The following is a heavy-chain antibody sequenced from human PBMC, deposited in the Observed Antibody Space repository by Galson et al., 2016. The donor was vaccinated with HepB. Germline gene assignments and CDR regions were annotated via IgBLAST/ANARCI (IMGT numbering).Heavy chain of an antibody. V-gene: IGHV3-23*01. CDR3: ARDRGGGTSWYLGYS. Sequence: SLRLSCAASGFSFSSYVMSWVRQAPGKGLEWVSGITSGGITYYADSVKGRFTISRDNSTNILFLHMNSLSPDDTAKYYCARDRGGGTSWYLGYSWGQGTLVIVSS. D-gene: IGHD6-13*01. CDR1: GFSFSSYV. CDR2: ITSGGIT. J-gene: IGHJ4*02.